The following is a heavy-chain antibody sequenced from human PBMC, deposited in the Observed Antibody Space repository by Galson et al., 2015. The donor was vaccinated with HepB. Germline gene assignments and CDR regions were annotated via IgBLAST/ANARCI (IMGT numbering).Heavy chain of an antibody. D-gene: IGHD6-19*01. CDR1: GFTFTSSA. V-gene: IGHV1-58*01. CDR2: IVVGSGNT. J-gene: IGHJ5*02. CDR3: AAVVRYSSGGYNWFDP. Sequence: SVKVSCKASGFTFTSSAVQWVRQARGQRLEWIGWIVVGSGNTNYAQKFQERVTITRDMSTSTAYMELSSLRSEDTAVYYCAAVVRYSSGGYNWFDPWGQGTLVTVSS.